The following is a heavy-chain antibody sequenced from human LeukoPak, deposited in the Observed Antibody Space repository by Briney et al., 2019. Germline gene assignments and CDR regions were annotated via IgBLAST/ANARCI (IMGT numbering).Heavy chain of an antibody. CDR1: GGSISSYYW. J-gene: IGHJ4*02. V-gene: IGHV2-5*08. CDR3: AHSPRGDLPNFDY. CDR2: IYWDDDK. Sequence: TLSLTCTVSGGSISSYYWSWIRQPPGKALEWLALIYWDDDKRYSPSLKSRLTITKDTSKNQVVLTMTNMDPVDTATYYCAHSPRGDLPNFDYWGQGTLVTVSS. D-gene: IGHD2-21*02.